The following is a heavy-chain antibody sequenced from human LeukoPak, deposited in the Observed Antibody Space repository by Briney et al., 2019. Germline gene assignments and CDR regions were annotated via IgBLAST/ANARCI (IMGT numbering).Heavy chain of an antibody. CDR3: ASRYNWNDGWPQHQYYFDY. CDR1: GGSFSGYY. D-gene: IGHD1-1*01. V-gene: IGHV4-34*01. CDR2: INHSGST. J-gene: IGHJ4*02. Sequence: SETLSLTCAVYGGSFSGYYWSWIRQPPEKGLEWIGEINHSGSTNYNPSLKSRVTISVDTSKNQFSLKLSSVTAADTAVYYCASRYNWNDGWPQHQYYFDYWGQGTLVTVSS.